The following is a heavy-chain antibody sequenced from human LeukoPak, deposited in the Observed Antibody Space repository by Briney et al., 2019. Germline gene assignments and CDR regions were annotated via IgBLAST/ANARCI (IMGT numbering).Heavy chain of an antibody. CDR1: GGSISSSSYY. CDR2: IYYSGST. D-gene: IGHD6-13*01. Sequence: PSETLSLTCTVSGGSISSSSYYWGWIRQPPGKGLEWIGSIYYSGSTYYNPSLKSRVTISVDTSKSQFSLRLTSVTAADTAVYYCARTTGYSSTWELDSWGQGTLVTVSS. V-gene: IGHV4-39*07. CDR3: ARTTGYSSTWELDS. J-gene: IGHJ4*02.